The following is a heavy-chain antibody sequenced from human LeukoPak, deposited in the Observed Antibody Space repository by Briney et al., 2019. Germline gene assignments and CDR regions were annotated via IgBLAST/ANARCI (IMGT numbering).Heavy chain of an antibody. J-gene: IGHJ3*02. CDR2: INWNGGST. D-gene: IGHD1-26*01. CDR1: GFTFDDYG. Sequence: GGSLRPSCAASGFTFDDYGMSWVRQAPGKGLEWVSGINWNGGSTGYADSVKGRFTISRDNAKNSLYLQMNSLRAEDTAVYYCAKESPTTSAFDIWGQGTMVTVSS. V-gene: IGHV3-20*04. CDR3: AKESPTTSAFDI.